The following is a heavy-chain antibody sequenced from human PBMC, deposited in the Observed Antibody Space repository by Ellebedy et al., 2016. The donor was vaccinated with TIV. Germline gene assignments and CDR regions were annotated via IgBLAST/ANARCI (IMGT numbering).Heavy chain of an antibody. V-gene: IGHV4-59*12. Sequence: SETLSLTCTVSGGSISSYYWSWIRQPPGKGLEWIGYIFYNGITNYNPSLKTRVTISVDTSKNQFSLKLSSVTAADTAVYYRARDPLGYATRPSDVWGQGTTVTVSS. CDR3: ARDPLGYATRPSDV. CDR1: GGSISSYY. CDR2: IFYNGIT. J-gene: IGHJ6*01. D-gene: IGHD3-16*01.